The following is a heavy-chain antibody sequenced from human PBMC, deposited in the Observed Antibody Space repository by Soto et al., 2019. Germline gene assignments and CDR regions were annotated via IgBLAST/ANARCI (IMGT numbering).Heavy chain of an antibody. CDR1: GYIFTSYY. Sequence: GASVKVSCKTSGYIFTSYYIHWVRQAPGQGLEWMGIINPSGGTTTYAQKFQGRVTMTRDTSTSTVYMELSSLRSEDTAVYYCASFVYGGNSRDYWGQGTQVTVSS. CDR3: ASFVYGGNSRDY. D-gene: IGHD4-17*01. V-gene: IGHV1-46*01. CDR2: INPSGGTT. J-gene: IGHJ4*02.